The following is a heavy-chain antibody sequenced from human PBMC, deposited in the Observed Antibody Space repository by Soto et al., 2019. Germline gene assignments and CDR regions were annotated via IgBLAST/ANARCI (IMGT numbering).Heavy chain of an antibody. D-gene: IGHD3-3*01. CDR2: IYNGGSS. CDR1: GDSISTSY. CDR3: ARGEWFRRGYSMDV. J-gene: IGHJ6*02. V-gene: IGHV4-59*01. Sequence: QVQLQESGPGLVRPSETLSLTCTVSGDSISTSYWSWIRQPPGKRLQYIAFIYNGGSSNYNPSLESRVTISPDTSNNQFSLELNSVTAADTAVYYCARGEWFRRGYSMDVWGRGTTFTVS.